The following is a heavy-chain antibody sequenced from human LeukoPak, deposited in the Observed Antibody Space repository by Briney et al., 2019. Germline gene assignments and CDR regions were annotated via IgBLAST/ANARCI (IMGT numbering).Heavy chain of an antibody. D-gene: IGHD3-10*01. CDR2: IYYSGST. CDR1: GGSISSSSYD. J-gene: IGHJ6*03. CDR3: ARGFGELLIYYYYMDV. V-gene: IGHV4-39*01. Sequence: SETLSLTCTVSGGSISSSSYDWGWIRQPPGKGLEWIGSIYYSGSTYYNPSLESRVTISVDTSKNQFSLKLSSVTAADTAVYYCARGFGELLIYYYYMDVWGKGTTVTVSS.